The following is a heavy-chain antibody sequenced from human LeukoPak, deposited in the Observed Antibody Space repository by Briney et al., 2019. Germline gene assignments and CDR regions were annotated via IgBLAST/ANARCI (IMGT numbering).Heavy chain of an antibody. CDR2: IWYDGSNK. J-gene: IGHJ4*02. D-gene: IGHD2-2*01. CDR3: ARDMIYCSSTSCPFDY. CDR1: GFTFSSYG. V-gene: IGHV3-33*01. Sequence: GGSLRLSCAASGFTFSSYGMHWVRQAPGKGLEWVAVIWYDGSNKYYADSVKGRFTISRDNSKNTLYLQMNSLRAEDTAVYYCARDMIYCSSTSCPFDYWGQGTLVTVSS.